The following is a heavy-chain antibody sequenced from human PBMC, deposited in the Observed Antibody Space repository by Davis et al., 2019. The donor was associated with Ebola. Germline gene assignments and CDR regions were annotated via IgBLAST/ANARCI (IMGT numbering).Heavy chain of an antibody. CDR2: IYYNGRT. V-gene: IGHV4-59*01. J-gene: IGHJ3*01. CDR1: GFISSYH. Sequence: MPSETLSLTCTVSGFISSYHWSWIRQSPGTGLEWIGYIYYNGRTNYNPSLKSRVTILIDTSKTQFSLKLGSVTAADTAVYYCARFVAGDDYGPASNAFDVWGQGTMVTVSS. CDR3: ARFVAGDDYGPASNAFDV. D-gene: IGHD4-17*01.